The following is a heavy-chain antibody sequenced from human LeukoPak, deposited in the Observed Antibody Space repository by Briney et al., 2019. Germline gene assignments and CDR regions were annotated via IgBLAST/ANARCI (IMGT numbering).Heavy chain of an antibody. V-gene: IGHV3-23*01. CDR2: ISGNGDST. CDR3: ALYCSGGSCYAMGGAFDI. CDR1: GFTFRRYD. D-gene: IGHD2-15*01. J-gene: IGHJ3*02. Sequence: GGSLRLSCAASGFTFRRYDMSWVRQAPGKGLEWVSAISGNGDSTYYVDSVKGRFTISRDNSKNTLYLQMNSLRAEDTAVYYCALYCSGGSCYAMGGAFDIWGQGTVVTVSS.